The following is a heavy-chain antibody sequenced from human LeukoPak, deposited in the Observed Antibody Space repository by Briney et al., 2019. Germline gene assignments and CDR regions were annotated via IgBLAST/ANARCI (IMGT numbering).Heavy chain of an antibody. V-gene: IGHV3-30-3*01. CDR1: GLTFSSYA. CDR2: ISYDGSNK. CDR3: ARTSGSYMYYFDY. Sequence: GGSLRLSGAASGLTFSSYAMHWVRQAPGKGLEWVAVISYDGSNKYYADSVKGRFTISRDNSKNTLYLQMNSLRAEDTAVYYCARTSGSYMYYFDYWGQGTLVTVSS. J-gene: IGHJ4*02. D-gene: IGHD1-26*01.